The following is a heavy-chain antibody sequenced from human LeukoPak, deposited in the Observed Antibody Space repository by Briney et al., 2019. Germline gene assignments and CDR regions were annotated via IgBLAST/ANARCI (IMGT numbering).Heavy chain of an antibody. Sequence: GGSLRLSCVASGFNFDDHGMSWVRQAPGKGLEWVSGINWNGGATGYADSVKGRFTISRDKGKSSLYLQMNSLRAEDTAVYFCAKRGVVIRVILVGFHKEAYYFDSWGQGALVTVSS. J-gene: IGHJ4*02. V-gene: IGHV3-20*04. D-gene: IGHD3-22*01. CDR3: AKRGVVIRVILVGFHKEAYYFDS. CDR1: GFNFDDHG. CDR2: INWNGGAT.